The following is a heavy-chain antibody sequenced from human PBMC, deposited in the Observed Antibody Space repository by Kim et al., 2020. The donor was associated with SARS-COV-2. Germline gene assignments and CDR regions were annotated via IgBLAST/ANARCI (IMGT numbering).Heavy chain of an antibody. Sequence: GGSLRLSCAASGFTVSSNYMSWVRQAPGKGLEWVSVIYSGGSTYYADSVKGRFTISRDNSKNTLYLQMNSLRAEDTAVYYCAREPLPRYCSSTSCYNDYYYYAMDVWGQGTTFTVSS. CDR1: GFTVSSNY. J-gene: IGHJ6*02. D-gene: IGHD2-2*01. CDR3: AREPLPRYCSSTSCYNDYYYYAMDV. V-gene: IGHV3-53*01. CDR2: IYSGGST.